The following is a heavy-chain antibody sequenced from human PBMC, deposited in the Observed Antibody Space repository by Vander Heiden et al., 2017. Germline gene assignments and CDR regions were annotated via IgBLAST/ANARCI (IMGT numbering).Heavy chain of an antibody. CDR2: ITWNGGTT. J-gene: IGHJ2*01. D-gene: IGHD1-26*01. CDR3: ARVAGGALWYFDL. Sequence: EVQLVESGGVVVKPGGSLRRPCAAPGFPIRDYPMHWVRQAPGKGLEWVSIITWNGGTTYYADSVKGRFTISRDNSKNSLYLQMNSLRTEDTALYYCARVAGGALWYFDLWGRGTLVTVSS. V-gene: IGHV3-43*01. CDR1: GFPIRDYP.